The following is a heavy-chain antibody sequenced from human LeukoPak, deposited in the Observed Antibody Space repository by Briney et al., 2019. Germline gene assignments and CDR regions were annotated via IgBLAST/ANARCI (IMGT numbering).Heavy chain of an antibody. CDR1: GFIVSSIY. CDR3: ARGQLLWD. V-gene: IGHV3-66*01. CDR2: IYSGGTT. D-gene: IGHD2-21*01. J-gene: IGHJ4*01. Sequence: GGSLRLSCAASGFIVSSIYMSWVRQAPGKGLEWVSVIYSGGTTYYADSVKGRFTISRDNSKNTLYLQMNSLRAEDTAVYYCARGQLLWDWGHGTLVTVSS.